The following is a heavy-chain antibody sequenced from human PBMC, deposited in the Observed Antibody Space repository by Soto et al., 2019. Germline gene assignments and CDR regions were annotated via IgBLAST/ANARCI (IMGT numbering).Heavy chain of an antibody. D-gene: IGHD5-12*01. J-gene: IGHJ4*02. CDR3: ARRGYAGVYFDY. Sequence: PSETLSLTCTVSGGSINNYYWSWIRQPPGKGLEWIGYIYYSGSANFNPSLKSRVTISIDTSKNQFSLKLNSVTATDTAVYYCARRGYAGVYFDYWGQGTLVTVSS. V-gene: IGHV4-59*08. CDR1: GGSINNYY. CDR2: IYYSGSA.